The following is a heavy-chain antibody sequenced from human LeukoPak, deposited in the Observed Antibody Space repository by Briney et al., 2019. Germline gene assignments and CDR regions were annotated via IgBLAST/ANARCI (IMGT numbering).Heavy chain of an antibody. J-gene: IGHJ4*02. CDR1: GFTFSSYA. V-gene: IGHV3-23*01. CDR2: ISGSGGST. D-gene: IGHD3-10*01. CDR3: AKGGGVISYYFDY. Sequence: GGSLRLSCAASGFTFSSYAMSWVRQAPGKGLEWVSAISGSGGSTYYADSVKGRFTISRDNSKNTLYLQVNSLRAEDTAVYYCAKGGGVISYYFDYWGQGTLVTVSS.